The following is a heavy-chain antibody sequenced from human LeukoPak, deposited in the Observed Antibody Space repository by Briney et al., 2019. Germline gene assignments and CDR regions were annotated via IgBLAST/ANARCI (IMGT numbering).Heavy chain of an antibody. V-gene: IGHV5-51*01. CDR3: ARQGITMIVVPHDAFDI. CDR2: IYPGDSDT. CDR1: GYSFTSYC. J-gene: IGHJ3*02. Sequence: GESLKISCKGSGYSFTSYCIGWVRQMPGKGLEWMGIIYPGDSDTRYSPSFQGQVTISADKSISTAYLQWSSLKASDTAMYYCARQGITMIVVPHDAFDIWGQGTMVTVSS. D-gene: IGHD3-22*01.